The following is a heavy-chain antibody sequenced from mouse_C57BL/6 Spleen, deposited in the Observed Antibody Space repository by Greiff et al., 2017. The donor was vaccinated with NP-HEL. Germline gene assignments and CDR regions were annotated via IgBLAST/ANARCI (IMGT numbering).Heavy chain of an antibody. CDR2: ISYDGSN. CDR3: AREDYGRDFDY. CDR1: GYSITSGYY. Sequence: EVKVEESGPGLVKPSQSLSLTCSVTGYSITSGYYWNWIRQFPGNKLEWMGYISYDGSNNYNPSLKNRISITRDTSKNQFFLKLNSVTTEDTATYYCAREDYGRDFDYWGQGTTLTVSS. V-gene: IGHV3-6*01. J-gene: IGHJ2*01. D-gene: IGHD1-1*01.